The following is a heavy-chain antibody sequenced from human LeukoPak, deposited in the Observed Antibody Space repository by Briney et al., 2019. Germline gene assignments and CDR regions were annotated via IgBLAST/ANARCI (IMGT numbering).Heavy chain of an antibody. D-gene: IGHD6-25*01. CDR1: GFTFDDYA. CDR3: AKEGRAAHFDY. CDR2: ISWNSGSI. V-gene: IGHV3-9*01. J-gene: IGHJ4*02. Sequence: GGSLRLSCAASGFTFDDYAMHWVRQAPGKGLEWVSGISWNSGSIGYADSVKGRFTISRDNAKNSLYLQMNSLRAEDTALYYCAKEGRAAHFDYWGQGTLVTVSS.